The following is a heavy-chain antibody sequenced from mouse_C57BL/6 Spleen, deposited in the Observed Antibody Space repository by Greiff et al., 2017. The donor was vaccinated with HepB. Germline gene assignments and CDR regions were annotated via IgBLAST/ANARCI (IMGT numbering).Heavy chain of an antibody. V-gene: IGHV3-6*01. CDR2: ISYDGSN. CDR1: GYSITSGYY. D-gene: IGHD4-1*01. Sequence: VQLQQSGPGLVKPSQSLSLTCSVTGYSITSGYYWNWIRQFPGNKLEWMGYISYDGSNNYNPSLKNRISITRDTSKNQFFLKLNSVTTEDTATYYCARDRLTGTGYFDVWGTGTTVTVSS. CDR3: ARDRLTGTGYFDV. J-gene: IGHJ1*03.